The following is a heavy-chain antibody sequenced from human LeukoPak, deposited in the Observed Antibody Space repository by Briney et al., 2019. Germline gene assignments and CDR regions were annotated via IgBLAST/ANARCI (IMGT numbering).Heavy chain of an antibody. Sequence: GESLKTSCKGSGYSFSNSWIGWVRQMPGKGLGWMGIIWPGDSDTRNSPSFQGQVTISADKSISTTYLQWSSLKASDTAMYYCARLAKARRDGYNFGFDYWGQGTLVTVSS. V-gene: IGHV5-51*01. J-gene: IGHJ4*02. D-gene: IGHD5-24*01. CDR3: ARLAKARRDGYNFGFDY. CDR2: IWPGDSDT. CDR1: GYSFSNSW.